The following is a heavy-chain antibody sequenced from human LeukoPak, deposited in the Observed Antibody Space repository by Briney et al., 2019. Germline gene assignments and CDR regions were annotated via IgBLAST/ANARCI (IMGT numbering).Heavy chain of an antibody. V-gene: IGHV3-30*18. CDR1: GFTFSSYG. J-gene: IGHJ6*03. Sequence: PGGSLRLSCAASGFTFSSYGMHWVRQAPGKGLEWVAVISYDGSNKYYADSVKGRFTISRDNSKNTLYLQMNSLRAEDTAVYYCAKDQRIYGILYYIYMDVWGKGTTVTISS. CDR3: AKDQRIYGILYYIYMDV. CDR2: ISYDGSNK. D-gene: IGHD3-10*01.